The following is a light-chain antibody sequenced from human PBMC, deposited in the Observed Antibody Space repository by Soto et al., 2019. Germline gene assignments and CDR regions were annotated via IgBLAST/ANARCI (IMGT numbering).Light chain of an antibody. CDR1: QSVTNS. Sequence: IFLTHSQATMSLSPVYRATLCCRATQSVTNSLAWYQQKPGQAPRLLVYDASNRATGIPPRFSGSGSGTDFTLTISSLQPDDFATYYCQQTYSTPCTFGPGTKVDIK. J-gene: IGKJ3*01. CDR2: DAS. CDR3: QQTYSTPCT. V-gene: IGKV3-11*01.